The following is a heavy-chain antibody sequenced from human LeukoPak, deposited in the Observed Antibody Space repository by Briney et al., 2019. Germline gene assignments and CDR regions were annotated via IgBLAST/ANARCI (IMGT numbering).Heavy chain of an antibody. V-gene: IGHV4-4*07. Sequence: SETLSLTGTVSGGSISIYQWSWIRQPARKGLECIGRINTSGTTNYNPSLKSRVTMSVDTSKNQFSLKLSSVTAADTAVYYCASGHNSGWGYFDYWGQGSLVTVSS. CDR2: INTSGTT. CDR3: ASGHNSGWGYFDY. J-gene: IGHJ4*02. D-gene: IGHD6-19*01. CDR1: GGSISIYQ.